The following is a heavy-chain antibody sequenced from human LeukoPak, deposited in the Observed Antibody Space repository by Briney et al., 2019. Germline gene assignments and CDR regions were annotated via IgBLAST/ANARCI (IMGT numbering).Heavy chain of an antibody. V-gene: IGHV4-39*07. D-gene: IGHD3-22*01. CDR2: IYDSGST. CDR3: ARLVVVIKGFDP. CDR1: GGSIRSSYYY. J-gene: IGHJ5*02. Sequence: SETLSLTCTVSGGSIRSSYYYWGWIRQPPGKGLEWIGSIYDSGSTYYNPSLKSRVTISVDTSKNQFSLKLSSVTAADTAVYYCARLVVVIKGFDPWGQGTLVTVSS.